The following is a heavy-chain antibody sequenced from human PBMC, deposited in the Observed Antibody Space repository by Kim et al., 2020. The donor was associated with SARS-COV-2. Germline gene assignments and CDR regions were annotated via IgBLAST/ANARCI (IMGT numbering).Heavy chain of an antibody. J-gene: IGHJ4*02. CDR3: AIFGEPPRYFDY. Sequence: YYADSVKGRFTISRDNAKNSLYLQMNSLRAEDTAVYYCAIFGEPPRYFDYWGQGTLVTVSS. V-gene: IGHV3-21*01. D-gene: IGHD3-10*01.